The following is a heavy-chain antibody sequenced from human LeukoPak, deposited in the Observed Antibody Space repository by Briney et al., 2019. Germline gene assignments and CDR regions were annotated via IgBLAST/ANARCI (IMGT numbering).Heavy chain of an antibody. CDR2: IKKDGSET. D-gene: IGHD5-12*01. Sequence: GGSLRLSCAASGFTFSTSWMSWVRQVPGKGLEWVANIKKDGSETYYVDSVKGRFTISRDNAKNSLYLQMNSLRAEDTAMYYCARGRYSGTTYYFDYWGQGALVTVSS. CDR3: ARGRYSGTTYYFDY. V-gene: IGHV3-7*03. CDR1: GFTFSTSW. J-gene: IGHJ4*02.